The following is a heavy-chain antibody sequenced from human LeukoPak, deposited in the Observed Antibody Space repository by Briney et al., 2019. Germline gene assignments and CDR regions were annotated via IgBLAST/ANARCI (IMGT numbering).Heavy chain of an antibody. CDR2: GHHSGST. CDR1: GYSISSGYY. CDR3: ASGSPAADY. J-gene: IGHJ4*02. D-gene: IGHD6-25*01. V-gene: IGHV4-38-2*02. Sequence: SETLSLTCTVSGYSISSGYYWGWIWQPPGKGLEWIGSGHHSGSTYYNASLKSRVAISLDASKNQVSLKLRSVTVADTAVYYCASGSPAADYWGQGTLVTVSS.